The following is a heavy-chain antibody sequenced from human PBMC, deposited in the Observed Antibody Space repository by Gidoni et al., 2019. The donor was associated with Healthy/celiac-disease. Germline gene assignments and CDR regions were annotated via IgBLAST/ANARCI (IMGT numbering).Heavy chain of an antibody. CDR3: TRVLEYYYGSGSYYNGGYFDY. CDR2: IRSKAYGGTT. Sequence: EVQLLASGGGLVQPGRSLRLSCTDSGSTFVASSLIWVPQAPGKGLEWVGFIRSKAYGGTTEYAASVKGRFTISRDDSKSIAYLQMNSLKTEDTAVYYCTRVLEYYYGSGSYYNGGYFDYWGQGTLVTVSS. D-gene: IGHD3-10*01. J-gene: IGHJ4*02. V-gene: IGHV3-49*04. CDR1: GSTFVASS.